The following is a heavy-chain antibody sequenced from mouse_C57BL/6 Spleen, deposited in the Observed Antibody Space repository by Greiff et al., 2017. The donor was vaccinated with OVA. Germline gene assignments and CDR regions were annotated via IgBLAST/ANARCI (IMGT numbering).Heavy chain of an antibody. J-gene: IGHJ3*01. CDR3: ARDDAEFAY. V-gene: IGHV3-6*01. Sequence: ESGPGLVKPSQSLSLTCSVTGYSITSGYYWNWIRQFPGNKLEWMGYISYDGSNNYNPSLKNRISITRDTSKNQFFLKLNSVTTEDTATYYCARDDAEFAYWGQGTLVTVSA. CDR1: GYSITSGYY. CDR2: ISYDGSN.